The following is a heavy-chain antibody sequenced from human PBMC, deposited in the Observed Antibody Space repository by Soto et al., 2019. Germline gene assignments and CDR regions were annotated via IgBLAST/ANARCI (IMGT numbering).Heavy chain of an antibody. J-gene: IGHJ4*02. Sequence: GGSLRLSCAASGFTFSSDGMHWVRQAPGKGLEWVAVISYDGSNKYYADSVKGRFTISRDNSKNTLYLQMNSLRAEDTAVYYCAKDGHSAAGTGDYWGQGTLVTVSS. CDR1: GFTFSSDG. V-gene: IGHV3-30*18. CDR3: AKDGHSAAGTGDY. CDR2: ISYDGSNK. D-gene: IGHD6-13*01.